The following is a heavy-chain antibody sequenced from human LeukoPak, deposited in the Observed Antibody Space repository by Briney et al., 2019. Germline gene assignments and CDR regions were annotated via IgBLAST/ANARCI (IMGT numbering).Heavy chain of an antibody. CDR3: ARHYYGSGINWFDP. CDR2: IYNSGST. V-gene: IGHV4-34*01. D-gene: IGHD3-10*01. Sequence: SETLSLTCAVYGGSFSGYYWSWIRQPPGKGLEWIGSIYNSGSTYYNPSLKSRVTISVDTSKNQFSLNLYSVTAADTAVYYCARHYYGSGINWFDPWGQGTLVTVSS. J-gene: IGHJ5*02. CDR1: GGSFSGYY.